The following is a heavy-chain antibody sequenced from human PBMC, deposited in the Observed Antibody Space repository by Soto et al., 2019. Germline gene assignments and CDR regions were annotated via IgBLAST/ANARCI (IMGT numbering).Heavy chain of an antibody. CDR3: ARHESQQLGLLGYY. D-gene: IGHD6-13*01. CDR1: GGSISSSSYY. CDR2: IYYSGST. J-gene: IGHJ4*02. V-gene: IGHV4-39*01. Sequence: SETLSLTCTVSGGSISSSSYYWGWIRQPPGKGLEWIGSIYYSGSTYYNPSLKSRVTISVDTSKNQFSLKLSSVTAADTAVYYCARHESQQLGLLGYYWGQGTLVTVSS.